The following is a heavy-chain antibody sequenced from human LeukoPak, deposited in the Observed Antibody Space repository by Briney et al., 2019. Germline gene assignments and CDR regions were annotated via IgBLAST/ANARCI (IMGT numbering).Heavy chain of an antibody. CDR2: IYYSGST. V-gene: IGHV4-39*07. J-gene: IGHJ4*02. CDR1: GGSISSSSYY. Sequence: PSETLSLTCTVSGGSISSSSYYWGWIRQPPGKGLEWIGSIYYSGSTYYNPSLKSRVTISVDTSKNQFSLKLSSVTAADTAVYYCAREITIFGVVIRGYFDYWGQGTLVTVSS. CDR3: AREITIFGVVIRGYFDY. D-gene: IGHD3-3*01.